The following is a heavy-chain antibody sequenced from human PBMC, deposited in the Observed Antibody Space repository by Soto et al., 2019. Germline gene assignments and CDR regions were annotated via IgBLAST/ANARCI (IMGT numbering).Heavy chain of an antibody. V-gene: IGHV2-5*02. CDR1: GFSLNTRGVG. Sequence: QITLKESGPTVVKPTQTLTLTCTFSGFSLNTRGVGVAWIRQPPGKALEWVALIYWDDDKRYNPSLKSRLTITKDTSKNQVVLTMTNMVPVDTATYYCEQNKVVAYDGSGGFDPWGQGALVTVYS. CDR3: EQNKVVAYDGSGGFDP. CDR2: IYWDDDK. J-gene: IGHJ5*02. D-gene: IGHD3-10*01.